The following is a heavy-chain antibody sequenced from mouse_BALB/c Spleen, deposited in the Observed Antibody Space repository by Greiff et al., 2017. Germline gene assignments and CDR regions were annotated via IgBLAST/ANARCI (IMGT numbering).Heavy chain of an antibody. J-gene: IGHJ4*01. CDR3: ARWLLGYYAMDY. CDR2: IDPANGNT. Sequence: VHVKQSGAELVKPGASVKLSCTASGFNIKDTYMHWVKQRPEQGLEWIGRIDPANGNTKYDPKFQGKATITADTSSNTAYLQLSSLTSEDTAVYYCARWLLGYYAMDYWGQGTSVTVSS. V-gene: IGHV14-3*02. D-gene: IGHD2-3*01. CDR1: GFNIKDTY.